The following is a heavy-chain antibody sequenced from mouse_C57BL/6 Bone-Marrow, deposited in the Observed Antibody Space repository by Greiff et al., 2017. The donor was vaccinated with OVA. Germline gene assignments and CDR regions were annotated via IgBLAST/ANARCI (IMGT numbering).Heavy chain of an antibody. CDR1: GYAFSSSW. J-gene: IGHJ1*03. CDR3: ASRPYYGGSYWYFDV. CDR2: IYPGDGDT. Sequence: QVQLKQSGPELVKPGASVKISCKASGYAFSSSWMNWVKQRPGKGLEWIGRIYPGDGDTNYNGKFKGKATLTADKSSSTAYMQLSSLTSEDSAVYFCASRPYYGGSYWYFDVWGTGTTVTVSA. V-gene: IGHV1-82*01. D-gene: IGHD1-1*01.